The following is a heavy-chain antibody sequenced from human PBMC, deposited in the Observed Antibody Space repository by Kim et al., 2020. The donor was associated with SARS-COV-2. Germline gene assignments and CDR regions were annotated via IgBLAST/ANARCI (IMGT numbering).Heavy chain of an antibody. CDR2: IYYSGST. D-gene: IGHD6-13*01. V-gene: IGHV4-39*01. CDR3: ARRGIAAAPVDY. Sequence: SETLSLTCTVSGGSISSSSYYWGWIRQPPGKGLEWIGSIYYSGSTYYNPSLKSRVTISVDTSKNQFSLKLSSVTAADTAVYYCARRGIAAAPVDYWGQGTLVTVSS. CDR1: GGSISSSSYY. J-gene: IGHJ4*02.